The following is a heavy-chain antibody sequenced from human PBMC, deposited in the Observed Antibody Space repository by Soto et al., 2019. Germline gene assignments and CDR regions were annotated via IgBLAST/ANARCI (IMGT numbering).Heavy chain of an antibody. CDR2: IYSGGST. D-gene: IGHD6-6*01. CDR1: GFTVSSNY. CDR3: ARSKYSSSSDAFAI. V-gene: IGHV3-66*01. Sequence: GGSLRLSCAAFGFTVSSNYMSWVRQAPGKGLEWVSVIYSGGSTYYADSVKGRFTISRDNSKNTLYLQMNSLRAEDTAVYYCARSKYSSSSDAFAIWGQGTMVTVSS. J-gene: IGHJ3*02.